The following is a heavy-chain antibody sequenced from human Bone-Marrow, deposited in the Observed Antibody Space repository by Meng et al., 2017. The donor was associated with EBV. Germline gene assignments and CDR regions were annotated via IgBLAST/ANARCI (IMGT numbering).Heavy chain of an antibody. CDR2: LIPMLGAP. CDR3: ASESGRGFTPDY. CDR1: GGTFSSDA. Sequence: VQLVPSGGEGKKPGSSVKVSCNTSGGTFSSDAISGVRQAPGQGLEWMGGLIPMLGAPNYAQKFQDRVTIIADKSTSIHYMELSSLRSEDTAVYYCASESGRGFTPDYWGQGTLVTVSS. J-gene: IGHJ4*02. D-gene: IGHD3-10*01. V-gene: IGHV1-69*06.